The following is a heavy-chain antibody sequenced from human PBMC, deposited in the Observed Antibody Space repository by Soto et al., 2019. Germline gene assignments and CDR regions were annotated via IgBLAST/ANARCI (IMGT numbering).Heavy chain of an antibody. Sequence: ESLKISCKGSGYSFTSYWITWVRQMPGKGLEWMGRIDPSNSYTNYSPSFQGHVTISRDTSISTAYLQWNSLKAADTATADCVRRYSSSSLPDYWGQGTLVTVSS. J-gene: IGHJ4*02. V-gene: IGHV5-10-1*01. CDR3: VRRYSSSSLPDY. D-gene: IGHD6-6*01. CDR1: GYSFTSYW. CDR2: IDPSNSYT.